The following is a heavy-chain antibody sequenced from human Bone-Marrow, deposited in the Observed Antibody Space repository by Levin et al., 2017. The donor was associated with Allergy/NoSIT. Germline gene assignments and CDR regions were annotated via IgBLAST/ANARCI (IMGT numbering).Heavy chain of an antibody. Sequence: GGSLRLSCKGSGYSFTTYWIGWVRQMPGKGLEWLGIIYPGDSDTRYSPSFQGQVTISVDKSITTAYLQWSSLKASDTAMYYCARLTTSFHPFDIWGQGTMVTVSS. D-gene: IGHD2/OR15-2a*01. CDR2: IYPGDSDT. CDR1: GYSFTTYW. V-gene: IGHV5-51*01. J-gene: IGHJ3*02. CDR3: ARLTTSFHPFDI.